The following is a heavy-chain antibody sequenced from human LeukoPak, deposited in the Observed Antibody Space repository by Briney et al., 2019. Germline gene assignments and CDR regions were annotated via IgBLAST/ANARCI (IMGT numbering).Heavy chain of an antibody. CDR2: ISYDGSNK. J-gene: IGHJ4*02. V-gene: IGHV3-30-3*01. CDR1: GFTFSSYA. D-gene: IGHD2-15*01. CDR3: AKESPYCHGTDCRIYYFDS. Sequence: QPGGSLRLSCAASGFTFSSYAMHWVRQAPGKGLEWVAVISYDGSNKYYADSVKGRFTISRDNSKNTLYLQMNSLRAEDTAVYYCAKESPYCHGTDCRIYYFDSWGQGTLVTVSS.